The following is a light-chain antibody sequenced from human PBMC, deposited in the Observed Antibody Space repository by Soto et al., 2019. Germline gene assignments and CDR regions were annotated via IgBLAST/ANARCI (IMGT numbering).Light chain of an antibody. V-gene: IGKV3-20*01. CDR3: QQYGSSRT. J-gene: IGKJ1*01. CDR2: GSS. Sequence: EIVLTQSPGTLSLSPGERATLSCRASQSVSSTYLAWYQQKPGQAPRLLIYGSSSRATGIPDRFSGSVCGTYFTLTISMLEPEDLAVYYCQQYGSSRTFGQGTKVEIK. CDR1: QSVSSTY.